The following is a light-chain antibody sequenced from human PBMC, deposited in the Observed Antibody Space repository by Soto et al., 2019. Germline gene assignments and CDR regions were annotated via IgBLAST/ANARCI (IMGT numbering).Light chain of an antibody. Sequence: QSVLTQPPSASSTPGQTVTISCSGSTSNIGTFYVYWYQQHPGRAPKLIIYAVTDRPSGVADRFSGSKSGDTASLTISGLQAEDEAHYYCSSFTSSTTLLFGGGTKLTVL. J-gene: IGLJ2*01. CDR2: AVT. CDR3: SSFTSSTTLL. V-gene: IGLV2-14*01. CDR1: TSNIGTFY.